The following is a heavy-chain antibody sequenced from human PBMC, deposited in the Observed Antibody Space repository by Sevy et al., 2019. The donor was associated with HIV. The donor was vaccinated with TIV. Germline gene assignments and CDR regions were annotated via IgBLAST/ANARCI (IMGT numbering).Heavy chain of an antibody. J-gene: IGHJ3*02. V-gene: IGHV1-69*01. CDR1: GDTFSTYG. Sequence: KISCKASGDTFSTYGLSWVRQAPGQGLEWMGGIIPIFGTPNYAQKFQGRVTIIADESASTAYMELSSLRSEDTALYYCAREGGVATTGDHDAFDIWGHGTLVTVSS. D-gene: IGHD7-27*01. CDR2: IIPIFGTP. CDR3: AREGGVATTGDHDAFDI.